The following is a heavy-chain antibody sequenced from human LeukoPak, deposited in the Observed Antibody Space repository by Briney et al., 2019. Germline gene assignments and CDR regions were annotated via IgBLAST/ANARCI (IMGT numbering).Heavy chain of an antibody. Sequence: GGSLRLSCAAFGFTFSSYAMSWVRQAPGKGLEWVSGIVGSGVSTYYADSVKGRFTISRDNSKNTLYLQMNSLRADDTAVYYCAKGYSSRRGAFDIWGQGTMVTVFS. CDR2: IVGSGVST. CDR3: AKGYSSRRGAFDI. V-gene: IGHV3-23*01. J-gene: IGHJ3*02. CDR1: GFTFSSYA. D-gene: IGHD6-13*01.